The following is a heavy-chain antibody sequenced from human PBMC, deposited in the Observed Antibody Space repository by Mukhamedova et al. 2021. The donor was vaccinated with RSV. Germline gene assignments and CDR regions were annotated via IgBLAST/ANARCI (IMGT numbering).Heavy chain of an antibody. J-gene: IGHJ4*02. Sequence: PSDGSTSYAQKFQGRVTMTRDRSTSTVYMELSSLRSEDTAVYDGARSGYADYWGQGTLVTVSS. CDR3: ARSGYADY. V-gene: IGHV1-46*01. D-gene: IGHD5-12*01. CDR2: PSDGST.